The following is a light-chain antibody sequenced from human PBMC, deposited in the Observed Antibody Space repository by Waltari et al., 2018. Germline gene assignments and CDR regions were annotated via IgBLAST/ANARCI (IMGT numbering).Light chain of an antibody. CDR2: DAS. V-gene: IGKV1-33*01. J-gene: IGKJ3*01. Sequence: DIQMTQSPSSLSASVGDRVTITCQASQDINNHLDWYQQKAGKAPKLLIYDASNLETGVPSGFSGSASGTDFAFTINSLQPEDIATYYCLQYDTLPLAFGPGTTVRI. CDR1: QDINNH. CDR3: LQYDTLPLA.